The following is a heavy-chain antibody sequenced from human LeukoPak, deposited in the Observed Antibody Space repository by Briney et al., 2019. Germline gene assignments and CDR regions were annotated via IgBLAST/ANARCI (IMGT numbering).Heavy chain of an antibody. J-gene: IGHJ3*02. CDR2: IYYSGST. V-gene: IGHV4-59*01. D-gene: IGHD3-9*01. CDR3: ASTLTGYYIGAFDI. Sequence: SETLSLTCTVSDDSITMYYWTWIRQPPGKGLEWIGYIYYSGSTNYNPSLKSRVTISVDTSKNQFSLKLSSVTAADTAVYYCASTLTGYYIGAFDIWGQGTMVTVST. CDR1: DDSITMYY.